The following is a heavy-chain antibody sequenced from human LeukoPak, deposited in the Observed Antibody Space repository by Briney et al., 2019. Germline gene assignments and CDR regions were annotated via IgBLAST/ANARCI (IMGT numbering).Heavy chain of an antibody. J-gene: IGHJ5*02. V-gene: IGHV4-39*01. D-gene: IGHD6-13*01. CDR3: ARAGFSSSWLTEANWFDP. CDR1: GGSISSSSYY. Sequence: SETLSLTCTVSGGSISSSSYYWGWIRQPPGKGLEWIGSIYYSGSTYYNPSLKSRVTISVDTSKNQFSLKLSSVTAADTAVYYCARAGFSSSWLTEANWFDPWGQGTLVTVSS. CDR2: IYYSGST.